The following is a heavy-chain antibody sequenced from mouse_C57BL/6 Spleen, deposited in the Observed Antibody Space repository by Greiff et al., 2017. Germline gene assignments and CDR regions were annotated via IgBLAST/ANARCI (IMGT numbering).Heavy chain of an antibody. Sequence: QVQLQQSGAELARPGASVKLSCKASGYTFTSYGISWVKQRTGQGLEWIGEIYPSSGNTYYNEKFKGKATLTADKSSSTAYMELRSLTSEDSAVYFCARGDYGSSSYFDYWGQGTTLTVSS. V-gene: IGHV1-81*01. CDR1: GYTFTSYG. CDR2: IYPSSGNT. CDR3: ARGDYGSSSYFDY. J-gene: IGHJ2*01. D-gene: IGHD1-1*01.